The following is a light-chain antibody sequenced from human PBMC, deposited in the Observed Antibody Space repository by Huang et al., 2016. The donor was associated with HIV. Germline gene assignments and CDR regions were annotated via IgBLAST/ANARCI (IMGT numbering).Light chain of an antibody. CDR3: QQYTNWPPIT. CDR2: GAS. V-gene: IGKV3-15*01. J-gene: IGKJ5*01. Sequence: EIVMTQSPATLSVSPGERATLSCRASQGVGNNLAWYQQKPGQAPRLLIYGASTRATGIPARFSGSGSGTEFTLTISSLQSEDFAVYYCQQYTNWPPITFGQGTRLEIK. CDR1: QGVGNN.